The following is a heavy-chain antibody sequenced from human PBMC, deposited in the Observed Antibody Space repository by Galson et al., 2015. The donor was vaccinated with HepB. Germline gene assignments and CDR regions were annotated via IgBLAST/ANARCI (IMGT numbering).Heavy chain of an antibody. Sequence: SVKVSCKASGFTFTSSAVQWVRQARGQRLEWIGWIVVSSGNTNYAQKLQERVTITRDMSTSTAYMELSSLRSEDTAVYYCAAGIHRYYDFWSGYYRGYYYYYYMDVWGKGTTVTVSS. CDR3: AAGIHRYYDFWSGYYRGYYYYYYMDV. CDR1: GFTFTSSA. J-gene: IGHJ6*03. CDR2: IVVSSGNT. V-gene: IGHV1-58*01. D-gene: IGHD3-3*01.